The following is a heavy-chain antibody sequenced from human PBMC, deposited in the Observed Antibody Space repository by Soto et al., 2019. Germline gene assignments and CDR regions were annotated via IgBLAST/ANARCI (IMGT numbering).Heavy chain of an antibody. J-gene: IGHJ4*02. D-gene: IGHD2-15*01. CDR3: ARHVAVPRTRGFDY. CDR2: INHSGTT. Sequence: SETLSLTCAVYGGSFSGYYWSWIRQPPGKGLEWIGEINHSGTTNYNPSLKSRVIISVDKSASQISLTLNSVTAADTAIYYCARHVAVPRTRGFDYWGQGTPVTVSS. V-gene: IGHV4-34*01. CDR1: GGSFSGYY.